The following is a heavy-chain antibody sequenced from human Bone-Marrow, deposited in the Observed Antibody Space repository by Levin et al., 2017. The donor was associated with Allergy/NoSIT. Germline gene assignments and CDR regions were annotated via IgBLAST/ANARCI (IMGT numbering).Heavy chain of an antibody. V-gene: IGHV4-59*08. CDR2: ISYTGLT. J-gene: IGHJ4*02. D-gene: IGHD4-23*01. CDR1: DVSMNTSF. CDR3: ARHNGGGAYSFDS. Sequence: SETLSLTCSVSDVSMNTSFWSWIRQPPGMGLEWLGYISYTGLTKYHPSLKNRVTMSLDTSKNHFSLRLRYVTAADAAVYYCARHNGGGAYSFDSWGQGTLVTVSS.